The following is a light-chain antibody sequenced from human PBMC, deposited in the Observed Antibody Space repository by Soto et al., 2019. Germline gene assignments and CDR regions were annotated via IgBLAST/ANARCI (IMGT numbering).Light chain of an antibody. Sequence: DIQMTQSPSTLSASVGDRVTITCRASQRISSWLAWYQQKPGKAPKLLIYKASSLESGVPLRFSGSGSGTEFTLTISSLQPDDFATYYCQQYNSYPFTFGPGTKVDIK. J-gene: IGKJ3*01. CDR3: QQYNSYPFT. CDR2: KAS. CDR1: QRISSW. V-gene: IGKV1-5*03.